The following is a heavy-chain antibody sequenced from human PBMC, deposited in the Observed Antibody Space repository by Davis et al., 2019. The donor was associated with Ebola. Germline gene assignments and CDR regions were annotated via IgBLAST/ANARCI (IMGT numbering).Heavy chain of an antibody. CDR1: GYTFTSYA. Sequence: ASVKVSCKASGYTFTSYAMHWVRQAPGQGLEWMGWINPNSGGTNYAQKFQGWVTMTRDTSISTAYMELSRLRSDDTAVYYCAREQNSSGWYRMDVWGQGTTVTVSS. CDR3: AREQNSSGWYRMDV. D-gene: IGHD6-19*01. J-gene: IGHJ6*02. V-gene: IGHV1-2*04. CDR2: INPNSGGT.